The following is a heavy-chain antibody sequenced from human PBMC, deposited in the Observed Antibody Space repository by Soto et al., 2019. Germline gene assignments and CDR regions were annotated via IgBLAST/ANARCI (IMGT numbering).Heavy chain of an antibody. CDR2: ISAHNDNT. Sequence: QVQLVQSGAEVKKPGASVKVSCKASGYDFNSFGISWVRQAPGQGLEWMGWISAHNDNTFFARKFQGRVTMTTDTSTNTTYMELRSLRSDDTALYYWAKRPCRGASCYFDYWGQGTLVTVSS. V-gene: IGHV1-18*01. J-gene: IGHJ4*02. CDR3: AKRPCRGASCYFDY. CDR1: GYDFNSFG. D-gene: IGHD3-22*01.